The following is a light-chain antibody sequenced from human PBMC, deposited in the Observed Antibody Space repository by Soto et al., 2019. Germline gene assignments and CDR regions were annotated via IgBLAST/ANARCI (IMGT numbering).Light chain of an antibody. J-gene: IGLJ2*01. CDR1: SSDVGGYNY. CDR3: RSYAGSYVV. Sequence: QSALTQPRSVSGSPGQSVTISCTGTSSDVGGYNYVSWYQHHPGKAPKLMIYDVGKRPSGVPDRFSGSKSDNTASLTISGLQDEDEADYYCRSYAGSYVVAGGGTKLTVL. V-gene: IGLV2-11*01. CDR2: DVG.